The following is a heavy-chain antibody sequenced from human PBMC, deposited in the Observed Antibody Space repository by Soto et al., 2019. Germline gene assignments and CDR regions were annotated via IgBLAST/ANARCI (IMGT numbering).Heavy chain of an antibody. J-gene: IGHJ6*03. D-gene: IGHD2-2*03. V-gene: IGHV4-59*01. CDR1: GGSISSYY. CDR2: IYYSGST. Sequence: PSETLSLTCTVSGGSISSYYWSWIRQPPGKGLEWIGYIYYSGSTNYNPSLKSRVTISVDTSKNQFSLKLSSVTAADTAVYYCAKRGGGYCSSTSCPKGDYYYCYMDVWGKGTTVTVSS. CDR3: AKRGGGYCSSTSCPKGDYYYCYMDV.